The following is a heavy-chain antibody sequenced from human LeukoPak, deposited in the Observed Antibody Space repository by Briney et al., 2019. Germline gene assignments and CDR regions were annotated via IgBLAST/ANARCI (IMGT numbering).Heavy chain of an antibody. CDR2: THPGNSDT. D-gene: IGHD6-25*01. Sequence: GESLKISCKGSGYTFTPFWIGWVRQMPGKGLEWMGITHPGNSDTRYSPSFQGQVTISADKSISTAYLQWSSLKASDTALYYCARQAVHYYYGMDVWGQGTTVTVSS. J-gene: IGHJ6*02. CDR1: GYTFTPFW. CDR3: ARQAVHYYYGMDV. V-gene: IGHV5-51*01.